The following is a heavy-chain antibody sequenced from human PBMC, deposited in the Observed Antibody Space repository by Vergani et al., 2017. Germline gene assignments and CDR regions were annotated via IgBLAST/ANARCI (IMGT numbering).Heavy chain of an antibody. CDR1: GGSFSGYY. J-gene: IGHJ3*02. V-gene: IGHV4-34*01. CDR3: ARGRWESLNASDI. D-gene: IGHD1-26*01. CDR2: INHSGST. Sequence: QVQLQQWGAGLLKPSETLSLTCAVYGGSFSGYYWSWIRQPPGKGLEWIGEINHSGSTNYNPSLKSRVTISVDTSKNQFSLKLSSVTAADTAVYYCARGRWESLNASDIWGQGTMVTVSS.